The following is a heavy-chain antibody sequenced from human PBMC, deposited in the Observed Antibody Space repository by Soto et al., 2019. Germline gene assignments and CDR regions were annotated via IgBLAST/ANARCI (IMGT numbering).Heavy chain of an antibody. Sequence: GGSLRLSCAASGFTFSSYSMNWVRQAPGKGLEWVSYISSSSSTIYYADSVRGRFTISRDNAKNSLYLQMNSLRDEDTAVYYCARVYYDILTGYCPFDYWGQGTLVTVSS. D-gene: IGHD3-9*01. V-gene: IGHV3-48*02. CDR1: GFTFSSYS. CDR3: ARVYYDILTGYCPFDY. J-gene: IGHJ4*02. CDR2: ISSSSSTI.